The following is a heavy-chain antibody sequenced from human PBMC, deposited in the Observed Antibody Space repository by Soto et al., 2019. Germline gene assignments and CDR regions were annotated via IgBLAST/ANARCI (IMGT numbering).Heavy chain of an antibody. CDR1: GFTFSSYS. CDR2: ISSSSTI. CDR3: ARDSFSYGPLGLFDY. J-gene: IGHJ4*02. V-gene: IGHV3-48*02. Sequence: PGGSLRLSCAASGFTFSSYSMNWVRQAPGKGLEWVSYISSSSTIYYADSVKGRFTISRDNAKNSLYLQMNSLRDEDTAVYYCARDSFSYGPLGLFDYWGQGTLVTVSS. D-gene: IGHD5-18*01.